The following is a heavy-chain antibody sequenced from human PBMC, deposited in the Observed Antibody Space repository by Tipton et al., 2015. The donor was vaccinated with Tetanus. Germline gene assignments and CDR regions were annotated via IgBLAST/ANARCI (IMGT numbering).Heavy chain of an antibody. J-gene: IGHJ4*02. CDR2: ITPIFGTT. Sequence: QSGPEVKKPGSSVKVSCKASGGTFTNYALSWVRQAPGQGLEWVGGITPIFGTTNSAPKFQGRVTITADESTNTAYMELSSLRSDDPAVYYCARAPNRISRASDYWGQGTQITVSS. V-gene: IGHV1-69*01. D-gene: IGHD1-14*01. CDR1: GGTFTNYA. CDR3: ARAPNRISRASDY.